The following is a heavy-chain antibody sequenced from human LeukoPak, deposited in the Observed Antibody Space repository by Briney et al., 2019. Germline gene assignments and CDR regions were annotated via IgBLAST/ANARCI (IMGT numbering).Heavy chain of an antibody. J-gene: IGHJ3*02. Sequence: GGSLRLSCAASGFTFSSYGMSWVRQAPGQGLEWVSAISGSGGSTYYADSVRGRCTITRDNSKNTLYLQMTSLGDEDTAVYYCAKPISSGWPYDAFDIWGQGTMVTVSS. D-gene: IGHD6-19*01. V-gene: IGHV3-23*01. CDR3: AKPISSGWPYDAFDI. CDR2: ISGSGGST. CDR1: GFTFSSYG.